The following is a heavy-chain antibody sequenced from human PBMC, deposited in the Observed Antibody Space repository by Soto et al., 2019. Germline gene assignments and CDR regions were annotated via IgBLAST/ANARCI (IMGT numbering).Heavy chain of an antibody. D-gene: IGHD4-17*01. CDR3: MTSVTTHDY. J-gene: IGHJ4*02. CDR1: DLTLSSYW. Sequence: EVQLVESGGGLAHPGGSLRLSGAASDLTLSSYWMNWVRLAPGKGLEWVANIKQDGSQKNYVDSVKGRFTISRDNATNSLYLQMSSLRAEDTAVYYCMTSVTTHDYWGQGTLVTVSS. CDR2: IKQDGSQK. V-gene: IGHV3-7*01.